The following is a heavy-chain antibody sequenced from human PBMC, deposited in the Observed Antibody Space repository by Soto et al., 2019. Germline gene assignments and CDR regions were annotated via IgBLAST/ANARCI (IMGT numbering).Heavy chain of an antibody. D-gene: IGHD4-17*01. CDR1: GFTFDDNA. CDR3: AKEYGRLDY. V-gene: IGHV3-9*01. Sequence: GGSLRLSCAVSGFTFDDNAMHWVRQAPEKGLEWVSGINWKSDIGYADSVKGRFTISRDNAKNSLYLQMNSLRAEDTAVYYCAKEYGRLDYWGQGTLVTVSS. CDR2: INWKSDI. J-gene: IGHJ4*02.